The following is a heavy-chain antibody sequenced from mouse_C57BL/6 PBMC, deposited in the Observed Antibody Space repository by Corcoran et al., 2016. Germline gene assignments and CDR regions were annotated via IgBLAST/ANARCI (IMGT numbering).Heavy chain of an antibody. CDR2: INPNNGGT. CDR1: GYTFTDYY. D-gene: IGHD1-1*01. Sequence: EVQLQQSGPELVKPGASVKISCKASGYTFTDYYMNWVKQSHGKSLEWIGDINPNNGGTSYNQKFKGKATLTVDKSSSTAYMELRSLTSEDSAVYYCARPALYYYGSSYWFAYWGQGTLVTVSA. CDR3: ARPALYYYGSSYWFAY. J-gene: IGHJ3*01. V-gene: IGHV1-26*01.